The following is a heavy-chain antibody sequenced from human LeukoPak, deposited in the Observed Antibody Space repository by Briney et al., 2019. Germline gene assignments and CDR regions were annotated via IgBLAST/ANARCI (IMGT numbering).Heavy chain of an antibody. Sequence: GGSLRLSCAASGFTFSTYAMHWVRQAPGKGLDWVAVISYDGSNKYYADSVKGRFTISRDNSKNTLYLQMNSLRVEDTAVYYCARDRYYGSGSYYTPGYWGQGTLVTVSS. V-gene: IGHV3-30-3*01. CDR1: GFTFSTYA. CDR2: ISYDGSNK. CDR3: ARDRYYGSGSYYTPGY. J-gene: IGHJ4*02. D-gene: IGHD3-10*01.